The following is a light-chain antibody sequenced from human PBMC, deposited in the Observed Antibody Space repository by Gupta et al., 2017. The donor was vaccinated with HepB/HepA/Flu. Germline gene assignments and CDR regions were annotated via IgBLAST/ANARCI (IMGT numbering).Light chain of an antibody. CDR1: SSTIGAGYD. Sequence: QSVLTQPPSVSGAPGQRVTISCTESSSTIGAGYDVHWYQHLPGTAPKLLIYENSTRPSGVPDRVSGAKSGTSASLAITGLQAEDEADYYCQSDDSSLSGSVFGGGTKLTVL. CDR2: ENS. V-gene: IGLV1-40*01. CDR3: QSDDSSLSGSV. J-gene: IGLJ2*01.